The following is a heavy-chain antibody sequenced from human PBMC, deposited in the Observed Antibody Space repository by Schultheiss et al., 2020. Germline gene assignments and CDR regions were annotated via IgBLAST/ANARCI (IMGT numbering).Heavy chain of an antibody. D-gene: IGHD2-15*01. CDR3: AGWGTGPKYCSGGSCYSYFQH. Sequence: SETLSLTCTVSGGSISSGGYYWSWIRQPPGKGLEWIGEINHSGSTNYNPSLKSRVTISVDTSKNQFSLKLSSVTAADTAVYYCAGWGTGPKYCSGGSCYSYFQHWGQGTLVTVSS. J-gene: IGHJ1*01. V-gene: IGHV4-61*08. CDR2: INHSGST. CDR1: GGSISSGGYY.